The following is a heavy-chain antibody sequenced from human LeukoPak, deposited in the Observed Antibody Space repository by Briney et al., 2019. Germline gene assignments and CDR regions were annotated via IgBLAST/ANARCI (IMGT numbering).Heavy chain of an antibody. D-gene: IGHD4-17*01. CDR3: ARGLPRLRVPNNWFDP. CDR1: GYSISSGYY. J-gene: IGHJ5*02. V-gene: IGHV4-38-2*02. CDR2: IYHSGST. Sequence: SETLSLTCTVSGYSISSGYYWGWIRQPPGKGLEWIGSIYHSGSTYYNPSLKSRVTISVDTSKNQFSLKLSSVTAADTAVYYCARGLPRLRVPNNWFDPWGQGTLVTVSS.